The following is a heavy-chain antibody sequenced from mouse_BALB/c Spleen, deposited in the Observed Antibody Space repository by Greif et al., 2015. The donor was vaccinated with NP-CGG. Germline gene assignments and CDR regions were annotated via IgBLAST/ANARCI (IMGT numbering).Heavy chain of an antibody. V-gene: IGHV5-17*02. D-gene: IGHD2-4*01. CDR1: GFIFSSFG. CDR2: ISSGSSTI. J-gene: IGHJ2*01. Sequence: EVKLVESGGGLVQPGGSRKLSCAASGFIFSSFGMHWVRQAPEKGLEWVAYISSGSSTIYYADTVKGRFTISRDNPKNTLFLQMTSLRSEDTAMYYCARSYDCFDYWGQGTTLTVSS. CDR3: ARSYDCFDY.